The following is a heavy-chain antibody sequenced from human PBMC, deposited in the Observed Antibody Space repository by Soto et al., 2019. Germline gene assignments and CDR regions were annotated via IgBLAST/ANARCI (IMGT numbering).Heavy chain of an antibody. CDR3: ARGYPLGYCSGGSCYPWRV. CDR2: INPSGGST. D-gene: IGHD2-15*01. V-gene: IGHV1-46*01. J-gene: IGHJ4*02. CDR1: GYTFTSYY. Sequence: ASVKVSCKASGYTFTSYYMHWVRQAPGQGLEWMGIINPSGGSTSYAQKFQGRVTMTRDTSTSTVYMELSSLRSEDTAVYYCARGYPLGYCSGGSCYPWRVWGQGTLVTVSS.